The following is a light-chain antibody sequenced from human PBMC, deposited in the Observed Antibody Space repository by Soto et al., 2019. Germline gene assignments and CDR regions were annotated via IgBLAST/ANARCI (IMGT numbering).Light chain of an antibody. J-gene: IGLJ2*01. CDR3: SSYTSSSTVV. CDR1: SSDVGGYNY. CDR2: DVS. Sequence: QSALTQPASVSGSPGQSSTLSCTGTSSDVGGYNYVSWYQQHPGKAPKLMIYDVSNRPSGVSNRFSGSKSGNTASLTISGLQAEDEADDYCSSYTSSSTVVFGGGTKLTVL. V-gene: IGLV2-14*01.